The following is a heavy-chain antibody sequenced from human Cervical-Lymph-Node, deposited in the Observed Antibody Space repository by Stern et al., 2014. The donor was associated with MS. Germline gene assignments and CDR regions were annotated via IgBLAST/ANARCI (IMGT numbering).Heavy chain of an antibody. D-gene: IGHD5-24*01. CDR2: IHPGDSET. CDR3: ARRGNGYMGIDY. Sequence: VQLVESGAEVKKPGESLRISCEVSGYRFTSNWIGWVRQMPGQGLEWMGIIHPGDSETRYSQSFQGQVTILVDKSNTPAYLQWSSLKASDTAIYYCARRGNGYMGIDYWGQGTLVTVSS. J-gene: IGHJ4*02. V-gene: IGHV5-51*03. CDR1: GYRFTSNW.